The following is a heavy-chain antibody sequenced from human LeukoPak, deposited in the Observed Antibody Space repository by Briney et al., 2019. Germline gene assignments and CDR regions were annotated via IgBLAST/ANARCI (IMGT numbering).Heavy chain of an antibody. D-gene: IGHD3-22*01. CDR2: IYYSGST. V-gene: IGHV4-39*02. J-gene: IGHJ6*03. CDR1: GGSISSSSYY. CDR3: AREVVVISPHYYYYYYMDV. Sequence: SETLSLTCTVSGGSISSSSYYWGWIRQPPGKGLEWIGSIYYSGSTYYNPSLKSRVTISVDTSKNQFSLKLSSVTTADTAVYYCAREVVVISPHYYYYYYMDVWGKGTTVTVSS.